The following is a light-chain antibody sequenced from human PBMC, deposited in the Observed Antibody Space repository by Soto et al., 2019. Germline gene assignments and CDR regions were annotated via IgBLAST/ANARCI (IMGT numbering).Light chain of an antibody. V-gene: IGLV1-47*01. CDR3: AAWDDSLSGYVV. CDR1: SSNIGNNY. J-gene: IGLJ2*01. CDR2: RND. Sequence: QSVLTQPPSASGTPGQRVTISCSGRSSNIGNNYVCWYQQFPGTAPKLLIYRNDQRPSGVPDRFSGSKSGTSASLAISGLRSEDAADYYCAAWDDSLSGYVVFGEGTKLTVL.